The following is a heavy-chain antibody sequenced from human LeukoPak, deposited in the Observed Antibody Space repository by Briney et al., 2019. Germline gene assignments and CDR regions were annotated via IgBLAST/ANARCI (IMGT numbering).Heavy chain of an antibody. J-gene: IGHJ4*02. V-gene: IGHV3-30-3*01. Sequence: PGRSLRLSCAASGFTFSSYAMHWVRQAPGKGLEWVAVISYDGSNKYYADPVKGRFTISRDNSKNTLYLQMDSLRAEDTAVYYCARGIAVAIDYWGQETLVTVSS. D-gene: IGHD6-19*01. CDR3: ARGIAVAIDY. CDR2: ISYDGSNK. CDR1: GFTFSSYA.